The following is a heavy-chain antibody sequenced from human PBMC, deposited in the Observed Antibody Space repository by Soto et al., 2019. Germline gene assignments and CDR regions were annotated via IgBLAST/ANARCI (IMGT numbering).Heavy chain of an antibody. V-gene: IGHV4-59*08. J-gene: IGHJ5*02. Sequence: SETLSLTCTVSGGSISSYYWSWIRQPPGKGLEWIGYIYYSGSTNYNPSLKSRVTISVDTSKNQFSLKLNSVTAADTAVYYCARHVPVPNWFDPWGQGTLVTVSS. CDR2: IYYSGST. CDR1: GGSISSYY. CDR3: ARHVPVPNWFDP.